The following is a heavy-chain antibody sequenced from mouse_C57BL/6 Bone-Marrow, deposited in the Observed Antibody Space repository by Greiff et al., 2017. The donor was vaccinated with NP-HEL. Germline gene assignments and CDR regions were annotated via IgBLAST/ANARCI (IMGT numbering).Heavy chain of an antibody. J-gene: IGHJ3*01. CDR1: GYTFTSYW. V-gene: IGHV1-64*01. CDR3: ARGVAAWFAY. D-gene: IGHD1-1*01. Sequence: QVQLKQSGAELVKPGASVKLSCKASGYTFTSYWMHWVKQRPGQGLEWIGMIHPNSGSTNYNEKFKSKATLTVDKSSSTAYMQLSSLTSEDSAVYYCARGVAAWFAYWGQGTLVTVSA. CDR2: IHPNSGST.